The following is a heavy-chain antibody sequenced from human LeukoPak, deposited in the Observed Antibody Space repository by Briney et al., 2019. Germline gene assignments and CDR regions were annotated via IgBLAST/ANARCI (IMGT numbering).Heavy chain of an antibody. J-gene: IGHJ6*02. CDR3: VRDGRYFDWLLPPPGMDV. CDR2: ISYDGSNK. Sequence: RSGGSLRLSCAASGFTFSSYAMHWVRQAPGKGLEWVAVISYDGSNKCYADSVKGRFTISRDNSKNTLYLQMNSLRAEDTAVYYCVRDGRYFDWLLPPPGMDVWGQGTTVTVSS. CDR1: GFTFSSYA. D-gene: IGHD3-9*01. V-gene: IGHV3-30-3*01.